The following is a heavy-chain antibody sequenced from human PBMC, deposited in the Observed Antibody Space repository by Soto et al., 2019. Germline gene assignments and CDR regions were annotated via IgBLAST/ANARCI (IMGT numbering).Heavy chain of an antibody. V-gene: IGHV3-30*18. CDR1: GFTFSTYG. D-gene: IGHD5-12*01. CDR2: ISFDGGDK. CDR3: AKGQIVATGRGHYGLDV. J-gene: IGHJ6*02. Sequence: QEQLVESGGGVVQPGRSVRLSCLVSGFTFSTYGMHWVRQAPAKGLEWITVISFDGGDKYYADSVKGRFTVSRDNSKNTLYLQMNYLRVEDTAIYYCAKGQIVATGRGHYGLDVWGQGTTVTVSS.